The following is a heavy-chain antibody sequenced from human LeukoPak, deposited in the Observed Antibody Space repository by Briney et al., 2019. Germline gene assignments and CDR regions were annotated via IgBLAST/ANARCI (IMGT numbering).Heavy chain of an antibody. V-gene: IGHV3-66*03. Sequence: GGSLRLPCAASGFTFSQTWMTWVRQAPGKGLEWVGLIRDSGEAFYADFARGRFAISRDESENTLYLQMNSLSVEDTAVYFCARDRAANQDWVEFDPWGQGTPVIVSS. CDR3: ARDRAANQDWVEFDP. D-gene: IGHD3/OR15-3a*01. J-gene: IGHJ5*02. CDR2: IRDSGEA. CDR1: GFTFSQTW.